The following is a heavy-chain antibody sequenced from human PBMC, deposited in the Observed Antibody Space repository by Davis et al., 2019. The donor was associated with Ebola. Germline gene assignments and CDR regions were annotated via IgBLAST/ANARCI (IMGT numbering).Heavy chain of an antibody. CDR2: ISGSGGST. CDR1: GFTFSSYS. Sequence: GGSLRLSCAASGFTFSSYSMNWVRQAPGKGLEWVSAISGSGGSTYYADSVKGRFTISRDNSKNTLYLQMNSLRAEDTAVYYCAAATVTTVYFDYWGQGTLVTVSS. D-gene: IGHD4-17*01. CDR3: AAATVTTVYFDY. J-gene: IGHJ4*02. V-gene: IGHV3-23*01.